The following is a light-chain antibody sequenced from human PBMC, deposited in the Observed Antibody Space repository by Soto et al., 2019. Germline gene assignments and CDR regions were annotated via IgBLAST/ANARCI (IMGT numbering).Light chain of an antibody. CDR1: QSSSNH. Sequence: DIQMTQSPSSLSASVEDRVIITCRASQSSSNHLNWYQQKPGKAPKLLIFAASSLQSGVPSRFSGSRSGPDFTLTISSLQSEDFAVYYCQQYNGWPITFGQGTRLEIK. V-gene: IGKV1-39*01. CDR3: QQYNGWPIT. CDR2: AAS. J-gene: IGKJ5*01.